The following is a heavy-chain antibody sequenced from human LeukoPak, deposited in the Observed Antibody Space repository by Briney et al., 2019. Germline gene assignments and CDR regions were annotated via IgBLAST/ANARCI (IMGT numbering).Heavy chain of an antibody. CDR3: ARDRLIECSSSKKYNWFDP. V-gene: IGHV1-18*01. CDR1: GYTFTSYG. D-gene: IGHD6-6*01. Sequence: ASVKVSCKASGYTFTSYGISWVRQAPGQGLEWMGWISAYNGNTNYAQKLQGRVTMTTDTSTSTAYMELRSLRSDDTAVYYCARDRLIECSSSKKYNWFDPWGQGTLVTASS. J-gene: IGHJ5*02. CDR2: ISAYNGNT.